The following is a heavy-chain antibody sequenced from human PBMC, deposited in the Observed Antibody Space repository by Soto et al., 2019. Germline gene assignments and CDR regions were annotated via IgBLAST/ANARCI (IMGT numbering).Heavy chain of an antibody. D-gene: IGHD3-3*01. CDR2: IWYDGSNK. J-gene: IGHJ5*02. Sequence: GGYLRLSCAASGFTFSSYGMHWVRQAPGKGLEWVAVIWYDGSNKYYADSVKGRFTISRDNSKNTLYLQMNSLRAEDTAVYYCARDYDFWSGPSGFDPWGQGTLVTVSS. V-gene: IGHV3-33*01. CDR1: GFTFSSYG. CDR3: ARDYDFWSGPSGFDP.